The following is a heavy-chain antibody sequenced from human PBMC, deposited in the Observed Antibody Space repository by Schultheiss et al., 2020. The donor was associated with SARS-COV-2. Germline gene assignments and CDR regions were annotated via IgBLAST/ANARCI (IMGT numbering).Heavy chain of an antibody. CDR2: ISAYNGNT. CDR1: GYSFTSYG. V-gene: IGHV1-18*01. Sequence: GESLKISCKGSGYSFTSYGISWVRQAPGQGLEWMGWISAYNGNTNYAQKLQGRVTMTTDTSTSTAYMELRSLRSDDTAVYYCARDGGGGSYGVGAFDIWGQGTMVTVSS. CDR3: ARDGGGGSYGVGAFDI. J-gene: IGHJ3*02. D-gene: IGHD1-26*01.